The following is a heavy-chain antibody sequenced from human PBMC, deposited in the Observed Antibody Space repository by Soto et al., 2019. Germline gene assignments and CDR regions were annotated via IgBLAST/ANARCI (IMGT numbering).Heavy chain of an antibody. D-gene: IGHD2-2*03. V-gene: IGHV4-61*01. J-gene: IGHJ5*02. CDR1: GGSVSSGSYY. Sequence: SETLSLTCTVSGGSVSSGSYYWTWIRQPPGKGLEWLGYIYYSGTTNYNPSFKSRVTISVDTSKNQFSLKVSSVTAADTAVYYCARGLVDIVVVPAAINWFDPWGQGTLVTVSS. CDR3: ARGLVDIVVVPAAINWFDP. CDR2: IYYSGTT.